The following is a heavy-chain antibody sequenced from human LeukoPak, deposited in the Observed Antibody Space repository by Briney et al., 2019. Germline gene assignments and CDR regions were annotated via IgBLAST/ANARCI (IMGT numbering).Heavy chain of an antibody. J-gene: IGHJ1*01. V-gene: IGHV1-8*01. CDR1: GYTFPSYD. Sequence: ASVKVSCKACGYTFPSYDIHWVRQATGKGLEWMGWMNPNCGNTGYAQKLQGRVTMTSNTSMNTAYLELNSLRSEDTAVYYCARVHGRGMQPVGYWGQGTRATVTS. CDR3: ARVHGRGMQPVGY. CDR2: MNPNCGNT. D-gene: IGHD6-6*01.